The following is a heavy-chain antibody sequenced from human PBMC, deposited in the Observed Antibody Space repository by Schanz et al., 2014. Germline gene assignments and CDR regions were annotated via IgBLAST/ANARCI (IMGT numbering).Heavy chain of an antibody. CDR2: INTYNGNT. Sequence: QVQLVQSGGEVKKPGASVKVSCKASGYTFTFTTYGISWVRQVPGQGLEWMGWINTYNGNTNYAQKFQGRVVMTTDTSTSTTYMEMRSLRSDDTAVYYCARDGHSSNWRSYFFYGLDVWGQGTTVTVSS. J-gene: IGHJ6*02. CDR3: ARDGHSSNWRSYFFYGLDV. V-gene: IGHV1-18*01. CDR1: GYTFTFTTYG. D-gene: IGHD6-13*01.